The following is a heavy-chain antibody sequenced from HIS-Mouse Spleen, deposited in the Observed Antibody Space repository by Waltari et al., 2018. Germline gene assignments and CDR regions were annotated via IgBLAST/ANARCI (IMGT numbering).Heavy chain of an antibody. Sequence: QLQLQESGPGLVKPSETLSLTCTVSGGSISSSSYYWGWIRQPPGKGLGWIGSIYYCGSTYYTPSLKSRVTISVDTSKNQFSLKLSSVTAADTAVYYCAREIPYSSSWYDWYFDLWGRGTLVTVSS. D-gene: IGHD6-13*01. CDR1: GGSISSSSYY. CDR2: IYYCGST. CDR3: AREIPYSSSWYDWYFDL. V-gene: IGHV4-39*07. J-gene: IGHJ2*01.